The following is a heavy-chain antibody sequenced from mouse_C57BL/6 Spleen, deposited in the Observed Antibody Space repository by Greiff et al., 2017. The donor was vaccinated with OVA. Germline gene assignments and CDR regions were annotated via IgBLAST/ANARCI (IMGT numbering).Heavy chain of an antibody. CDR3: ARSDSSGYGY. CDR2: IDPSDSET. V-gene: IGHV1-52*01. CDR1: GYTFTSYW. J-gene: IGHJ2*01. Sequence: QVQLQQSGAELVRPGSSVKLSCKASGYTFTSYWMHWVKQRPIQGLEWIGNIDPSDSETHYNQKFKDKATLTVDKSSSTAYMQLSSLTSEDSAVYYCARSDSSGYGYWGQGTTLTVSS. D-gene: IGHD3-2*02.